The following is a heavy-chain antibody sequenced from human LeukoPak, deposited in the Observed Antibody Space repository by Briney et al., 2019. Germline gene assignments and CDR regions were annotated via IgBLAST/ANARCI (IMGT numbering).Heavy chain of an antibody. Sequence: GGSLRLSCAASEFTFSNYKVNWVRQAPGKGLEWVSSISSSSSYIYYADSVKGRFTISRDNATNSLYLQLNSLRAEDTAVYYCARCSGWAFKNWGQGNLVTVSS. CDR2: ISSSSSYI. V-gene: IGHV3-21*01. CDR1: EFTFSNYK. J-gene: IGHJ4*02. CDR3: ARCSGWAFKN. D-gene: IGHD6-19*01.